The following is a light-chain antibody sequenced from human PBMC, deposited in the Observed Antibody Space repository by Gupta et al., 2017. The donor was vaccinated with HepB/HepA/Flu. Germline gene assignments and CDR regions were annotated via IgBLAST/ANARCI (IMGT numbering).Light chain of an antibody. Sequence: QSVLTQPPSVSGSPGQSVPISCTGCHSNIGAGHKVNWYQQILGAAPKLLIHANTIRPSGVPDRFSGSKSGTSASLAITGLQAEDEADYYCQSYDDTLTGLEVFGGGTKLTVL. CDR1: HSNIGAGHK. CDR2: ANT. V-gene: IGLV1-40*01. CDR3: QSYDDTLTGLEV. J-gene: IGLJ2*01.